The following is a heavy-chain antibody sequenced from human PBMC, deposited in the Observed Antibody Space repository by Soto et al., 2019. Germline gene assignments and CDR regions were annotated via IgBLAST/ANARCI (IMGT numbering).Heavy chain of an antibody. D-gene: IGHD3-10*01. V-gene: IGHV1-69*08. CDR2: IIPILGIA. CDR3: ATDSQVLITMVRGVSFEI. Sequence: QVQLVQSGAEVKKPGSSVKVSCKASGGTFSSYTISWVRQAPGQGLEWMGRIIPILGIANYAQKFQGRVTITSDKATSTFNMELSILRSEDTGVYYSATDSQVLITMVRGVSFEIWGQGTIVTVSS. J-gene: IGHJ3*02. CDR1: GGTFSSYT.